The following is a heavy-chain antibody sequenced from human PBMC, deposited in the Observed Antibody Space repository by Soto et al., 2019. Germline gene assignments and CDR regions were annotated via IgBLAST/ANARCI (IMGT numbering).Heavy chain of an antibody. J-gene: IGHJ4*02. CDR1: GFTFSVYA. Sequence: EVRLLESGGGLVQPGGSLRLSYAASGFTFSVYAMSWVRQAPGKGLEWVSGISGSGDSTHYADSVKGRFTVSRDNSKSMLYLQTNSLRAEDTAIYYCAKALYGGFTYWGQGTVVTVSS. CDR3: AKALYGGFTY. CDR2: ISGSGDST. V-gene: IGHV3-23*01. D-gene: IGHD3-10*01.